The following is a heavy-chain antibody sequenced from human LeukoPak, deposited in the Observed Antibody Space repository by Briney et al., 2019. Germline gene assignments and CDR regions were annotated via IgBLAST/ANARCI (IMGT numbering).Heavy chain of an antibody. V-gene: IGHV4-34*01. CDR2: INHSGST. CDR3: ARGDDLYGSGSYHDS. J-gene: IGHJ4*02. Sequence: SETLSLTCAVYGESFSGYYWNWIRQPPGKGLEGIGEINHSGSTNYSPSLKSRVTISVDTSKNQFSLKLSSVTAADTAVYYCARGDDLYGSGSYHDSWGQGTLVTVSS. CDR1: GESFSGYY. D-gene: IGHD3-10*01.